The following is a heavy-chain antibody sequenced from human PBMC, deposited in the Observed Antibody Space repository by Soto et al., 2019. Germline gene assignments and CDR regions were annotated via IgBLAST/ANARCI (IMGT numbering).Heavy chain of an antibody. Sequence: QVQLVQSGAEVKKPGSSVKVSCKVSGATFRTNPIAWVRQAPGQGLEWMGGIVPMSGTPKYAQKFQDRVTIIAEESTGPGYMELRTLSSEDTALYYCARKGGGDCPGGGCFSLDFWGQGTLITVSS. CDR3: ARKGGGDCPGGGCFSLDF. D-gene: IGHD2-15*01. CDR1: GATFRTNP. V-gene: IGHV1-69*01. CDR2: IVPMSGTP. J-gene: IGHJ4*02.